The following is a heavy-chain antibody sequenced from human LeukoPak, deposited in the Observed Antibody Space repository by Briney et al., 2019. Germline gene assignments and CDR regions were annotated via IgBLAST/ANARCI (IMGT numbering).Heavy chain of an antibody. CDR1: GGPISSSSYY. J-gene: IGHJ6*03. Sequence: SETLSLTRTVSGGPISSSSYYWGWTRQPPGKGLGWNGRIYYSARTYYNPSLKSRVTISVDTSKNQFSLKLSSVTAAHTAVYYCARSEDLELLHYFYMFVWGKGTTGTVSS. CDR3: ARSEDLELLHYFYMFV. CDR2: IYYSART. V-gene: IGHV4-39*01. D-gene: IGHD1-26*01.